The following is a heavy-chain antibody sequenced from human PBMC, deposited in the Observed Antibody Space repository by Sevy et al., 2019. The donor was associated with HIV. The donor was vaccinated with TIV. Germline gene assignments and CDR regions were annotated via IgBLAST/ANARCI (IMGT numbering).Heavy chain of an antibody. CDR3: TTSPLYYDNSGYDY. CDR2: IKSKADSGTT. D-gene: IGHD3-22*01. V-gene: IGHV3-15*01. Sequence: GGSLRLSCAASRFSFSNAWMSWVRQAPGKGLEWVGRIKSKADSGTTDYAAPVKGRFTISRDDSKNTLYLQMKSLKTEDTAVYYCTTSPLYYDNSGYDYWGQGTLVTVSS. J-gene: IGHJ4*02. CDR1: RFSFSNAW.